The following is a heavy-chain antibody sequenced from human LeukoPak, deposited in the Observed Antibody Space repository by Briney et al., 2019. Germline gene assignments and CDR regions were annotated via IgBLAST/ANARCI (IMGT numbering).Heavy chain of an antibody. Sequence: SETLSLTCAVYGGSFSGYYWSWIRQPPGKGLEWTGEINHSGSTNYNPSLKSRVTISVDTSKNQFSLKLSSVTAADTAVYYCARYQLLDAFDYWGQGTLVTVSS. V-gene: IGHV4-34*01. CDR3: ARYQLLDAFDY. D-gene: IGHD2-2*01. J-gene: IGHJ4*02. CDR2: INHSGST. CDR1: GGSFSGYY.